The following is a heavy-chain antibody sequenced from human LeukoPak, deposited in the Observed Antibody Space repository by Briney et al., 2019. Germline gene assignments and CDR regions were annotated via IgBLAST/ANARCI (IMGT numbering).Heavy chain of an antibody. CDR3: ARRRHCTRGSCEDFDF. CDR1: GYSFANYW. V-gene: IGHV5-51*01. Sequence: KHGESLKISCKASGYSFANYWIGWVRQMHGKGLEWMGTIYAGDSDTRYSPSFQCQVTISADKSISTAYLQWSSLKASDRAMYYCARRRHCTRGSCEDFDFWGQGPLVTVSS. D-gene: IGHD2-15*01. CDR2: IYAGDSDT. J-gene: IGHJ4*02.